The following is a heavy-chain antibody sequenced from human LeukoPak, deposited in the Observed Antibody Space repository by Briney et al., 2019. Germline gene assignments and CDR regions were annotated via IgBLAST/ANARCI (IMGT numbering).Heavy chain of an antibody. CDR3: ARGYSGYDY. V-gene: IGHV4-4*02. CDR2: VHNIGFT. D-gene: IGHD5-12*01. CDR1: GASISSRFW. Sequence: PSETLSLTCAVSGASISSRFWWSWVRQPPGKGLEWIGQVHNIGFTKYNPSLKSRVTISVDTSKNQFSLKLSSVTAADTAVYYCARGYSGYDYWGQGTLVTVSS. J-gene: IGHJ4*02.